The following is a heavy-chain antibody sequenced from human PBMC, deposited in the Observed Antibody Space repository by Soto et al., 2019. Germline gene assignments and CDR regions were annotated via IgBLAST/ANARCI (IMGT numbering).Heavy chain of an antibody. CDR2: IRGGGGST. V-gene: IGHV3-23*01. Sequence: GGSLRLSCAASGFTFSSYAMTWVRQAPGKGLEWVSAIRGGGGSTYYADSVKGRFTISRDNAKNTLYLQMNSLRVEDTAVYYCTNWSSGSHIDYWGQGTLVTVSS. CDR3: TNWSSGSHIDY. CDR1: GFTFSSYA. J-gene: IGHJ4*02. D-gene: IGHD6-19*01.